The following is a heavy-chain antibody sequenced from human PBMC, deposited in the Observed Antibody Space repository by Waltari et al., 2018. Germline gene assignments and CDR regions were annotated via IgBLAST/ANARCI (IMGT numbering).Heavy chain of an antibody. CDR1: GFTFKNFA. CDR3: ATWTGGSLGAFDN. V-gene: IGHV3-23*03. D-gene: IGHD7-27*01. J-gene: IGHJ3*02. CDR2: IYSGGDT. Sequence: EVQLVESGGGLVQPGGSLRLSCAASGFTFKNFAMSWVRQAPGKGLEWVSVIYSGGDTYDADAVRGRFTISRDNSKNTLYLQMNSLRVEDTALYYCATWTGGSLGAFDNWGQGTMVTVSS.